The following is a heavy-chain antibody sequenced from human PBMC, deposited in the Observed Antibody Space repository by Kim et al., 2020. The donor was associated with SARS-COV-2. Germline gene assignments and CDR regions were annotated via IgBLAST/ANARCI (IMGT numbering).Heavy chain of an antibody. V-gene: IGHV3-30*03. CDR2: ISYDGSNK. CDR1: GFTFSSYG. J-gene: IGHJ5*02. Sequence: GGSLRLSCAASGFTFSSYGMHWVRQAPGKGLEWVAVISYDGSNKYYADSVKGRFTISRDNSKNTLYLQMNSLRAEDTAVYYCATTLLGEWLRSWGQGTLVTVSS. D-gene: IGHD3-9*01. CDR3: ATTLLGEWLRS.